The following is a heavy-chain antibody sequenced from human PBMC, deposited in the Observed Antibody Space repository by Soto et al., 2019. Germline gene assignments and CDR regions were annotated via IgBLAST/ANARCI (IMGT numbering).Heavy chain of an antibody. CDR3: ARGYYVILTGYYQAPRTP. Sequence: ASVKVSCKASGYTFTGYYMHWVRQAPGQGLEWMGWINPNSGGTNYAQKFRGWVTMTRDTSISTAYMELSRLRSDDTAVYYCARGYYVILTGYYQAPRTPCGQGTLVTVYS. CDR2: INPNSGGT. CDR1: GYTFTGYY. J-gene: IGHJ5*02. V-gene: IGHV1-2*04. D-gene: IGHD3-9*01.